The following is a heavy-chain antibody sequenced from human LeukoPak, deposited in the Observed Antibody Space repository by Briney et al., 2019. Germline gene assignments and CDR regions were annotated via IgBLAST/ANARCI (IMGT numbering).Heavy chain of an antibody. J-gene: IGHJ5*02. CDR1: GGSISRYY. Sequence: PSETLSLTCTVSGGSISRYYWSWIRQPAGKGLEWIGRIYTSGSTNYNPSLKSRVTMSVDTSKNQFSLKLSPVTAADTAVYYCARGLRDYGPPDNWFDPWGQGTLVTVSS. V-gene: IGHV4-4*07. CDR3: ARGLRDYGPPDNWFDP. D-gene: IGHD4-17*01. CDR2: IYTSGST.